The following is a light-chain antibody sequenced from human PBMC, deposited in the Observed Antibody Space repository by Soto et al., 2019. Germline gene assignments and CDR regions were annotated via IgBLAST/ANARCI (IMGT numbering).Light chain of an antibody. CDR2: GAS. J-gene: IGKJ1*01. CDR3: QQYDNLSWT. Sequence: EIVLTQYPDTLSLPPGERATLSCRAGQSISGTFLNWYQQKPGQAPRLLIYGASNRATGTPDRFSGSGSGTDFTLTISRLEPEDFAVYFCQQYDNLSWTFGQGTKVDI. CDR1: QSISGTF. V-gene: IGKV3-20*01.